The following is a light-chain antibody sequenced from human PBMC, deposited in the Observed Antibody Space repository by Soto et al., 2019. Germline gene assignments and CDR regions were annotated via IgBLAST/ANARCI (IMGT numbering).Light chain of an antibody. Sequence: DIVMTQSPDSLAVSLGERATLSCKSSLNVFFSRNNKSSLAWYQLKPRQPPKALIYWASIRESGVPYRFSGSVSGTDFTLTISSLLAEDVAIYYCHQYYTTPWTFGQGTRVEIK. CDR1: LNVFFSRNNKSS. CDR2: WAS. CDR3: HQYYTTPWT. V-gene: IGKV4-1*01. J-gene: IGKJ1*01.